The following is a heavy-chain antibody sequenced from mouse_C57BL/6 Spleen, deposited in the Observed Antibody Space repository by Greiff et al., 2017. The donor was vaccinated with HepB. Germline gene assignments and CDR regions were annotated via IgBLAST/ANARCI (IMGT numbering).Heavy chain of an antibody. CDR1: GYTFTSYW. D-gene: IGHD2-2*01. CDR2: IDPSDSET. V-gene: IGHV1-52*01. CDR3: ASGMVTTGFAY. J-gene: IGHJ3*01. Sequence: VKLQQPGAELVRPGSSVKLSCKASGYTFTSYWMHWVKQRPIQGLEWIGNIDPSDSETHYNQKFKDKATLTVDKSSSTAYMQLSSLTSEDSAVYYCASGMVTTGFAYWGQGTLVTVSA.